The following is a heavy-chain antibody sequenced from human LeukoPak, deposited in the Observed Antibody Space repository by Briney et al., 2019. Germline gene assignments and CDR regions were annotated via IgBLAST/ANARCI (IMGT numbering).Heavy chain of an antibody. Sequence: GGSLRLSCAASGFTFSSFSMNWVRQAPGKGLEWVSYIISSSSTIYYADSVKGRFTISRDNAKNSLYLQMNSLRAEDTAVYYCARDSYGSGSYYRIDYWGQGTLVTVSS. V-gene: IGHV3-48*04. D-gene: IGHD3-10*01. CDR2: IISSSSTI. CDR1: GFTFSSFS. J-gene: IGHJ4*02. CDR3: ARDSYGSGSYYRIDY.